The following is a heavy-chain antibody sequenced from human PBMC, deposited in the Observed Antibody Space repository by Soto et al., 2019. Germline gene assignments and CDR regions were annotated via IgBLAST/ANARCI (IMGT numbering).Heavy chain of an antibody. CDR1: GYTFTSYY. J-gene: IGHJ4*02. Sequence: QVQLVQSGAEVKKPGASVKISCKASGYTFTSYYMHWVRQAPGQGLEWIGIINPSGGSTNYAQKLQSRVAMTRDTYTSTVYMEPNSLSSEDTAVYYCARPPYPGCINAVCYPLGYWGQGTMVTVSS. V-gene: IGHV1-46*01. CDR2: INPSGGST. CDR3: ARPPYPGCINAVCYPLGY. D-gene: IGHD2-8*01.